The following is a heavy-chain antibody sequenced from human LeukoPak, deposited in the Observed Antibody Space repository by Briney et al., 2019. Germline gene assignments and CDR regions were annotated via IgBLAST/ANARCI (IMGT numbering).Heavy chain of an antibody. CDR2: ISWNSGSI. V-gene: IGHV3-9*01. Sequence: GGSLRLSCAASGFTFDDYAVHWVRQAPGKGLEWVSGISWNSGSIGYADSVKGRFTISRDNAKNSLYLQMNSLRAEDTALYYCAKDNKQLGFDYWGQGTLVTVSS. D-gene: IGHD6-13*01. CDR1: GFTFDDYA. CDR3: AKDNKQLGFDY. J-gene: IGHJ4*02.